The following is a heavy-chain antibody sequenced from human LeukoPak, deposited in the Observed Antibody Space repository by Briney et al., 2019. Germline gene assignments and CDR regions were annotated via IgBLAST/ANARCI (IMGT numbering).Heavy chain of an antibody. CDR1: GFTFSSYW. CDR3: ARVGGSKRGPFDY. D-gene: IGHD1-26*01. V-gene: IGHV3-7*01. CDR2: IKQDGSEK. J-gene: IGHJ4*02. Sequence: PGGSLRLSCAASGFTFSSYWMSWVRQAPGKGLGWVANIKQDGSEKYYVDSVKGRFTISRDNAKNSLYLQMNSLRAEDTAVYYCARVGGSKRGPFDYWGQGTLVTVSS.